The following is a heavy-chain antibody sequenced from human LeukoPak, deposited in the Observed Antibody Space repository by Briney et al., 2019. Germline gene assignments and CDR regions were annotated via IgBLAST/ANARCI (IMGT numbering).Heavy chain of an antibody. J-gene: IGHJ4*02. CDR1: GFTLSSYW. Sequence: GGSLRLSCVASGFTLSSYWMSWVRQAPGKGLEWVANIREDGNEKYYVDSVKGRFTISRDNAKNSLWLQMNSLRAEDTAVYYCARDRGWLTFDYWGQGTLVTVSS. CDR2: IREDGNEK. CDR3: ARDRGWLTFDY. D-gene: IGHD5-24*01. V-gene: IGHV3-7*01.